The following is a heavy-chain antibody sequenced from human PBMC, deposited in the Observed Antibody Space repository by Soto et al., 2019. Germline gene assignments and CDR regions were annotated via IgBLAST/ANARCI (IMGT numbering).Heavy chain of an antibody. CDR3: ARDIADGSPPTDYSAIHV. Sequence: QVQLVQSGAEVKKPGSSVKVSCKASGGTFSSYAFTWVRQASGQGLEWMGGIIPYFDTAKYAQKFQGRVTTTADESTSTAFMDLSSLKSEDTAVYYCARDIADGSPPTDYSAIHVWGPGTKLTVSS. V-gene: IGHV1-69*12. J-gene: IGHJ6*02. D-gene: IGHD3-16*02. CDR1: GGTFSSYA. CDR2: IIPYFDTA.